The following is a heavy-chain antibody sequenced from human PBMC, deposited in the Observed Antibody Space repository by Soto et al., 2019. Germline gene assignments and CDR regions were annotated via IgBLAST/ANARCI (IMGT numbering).Heavy chain of an antibody. CDR2: IYYSGST. V-gene: IGHV4-39*01. CDR1: GGSISSSSYY. D-gene: IGHD2-8*01. CDR3: ARHVSWSLNCTNGVCYGNWFDP. Sequence: SETLSLTCTVSGGSISSSSYYWGWIRQPPGKGLEWIGSIYYSGSTYYNPSLKSRVTISVDTSKNQFSLKLSSVTAADTAVYYCARHVSWSLNCTNGVCYGNWFDPWGQGTLVTVSS. J-gene: IGHJ5*02.